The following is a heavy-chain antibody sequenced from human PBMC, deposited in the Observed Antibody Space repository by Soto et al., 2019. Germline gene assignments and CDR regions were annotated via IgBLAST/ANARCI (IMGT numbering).Heavy chain of an antibody. Sequence: ASVKVSCKASGYTFTGYYMHWVRQAPGQGLEWMGWINPNSGGTNYAQKFQGWVTMTRDTSISTAYMELSRLRSDDTAVYYFARARSIYSSSWYFDYWGQGTLVTVSA. CDR2: INPNSGGT. V-gene: IGHV1-2*04. CDR3: ARARSIYSSSWYFDY. J-gene: IGHJ4*02. D-gene: IGHD6-13*01. CDR1: GYTFTGYY.